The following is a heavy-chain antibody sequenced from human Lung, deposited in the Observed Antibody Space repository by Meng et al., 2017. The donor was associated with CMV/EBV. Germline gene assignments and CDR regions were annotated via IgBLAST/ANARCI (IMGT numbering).Heavy chain of an antibody. V-gene: IGHV3-30*02. J-gene: IGHJ4*02. CDR2: IRYDGSNT. Sequence: SCAMSGFTLSSYGMHWVRLAPGKGLEWVAFIRYDGSNTYYADSVKGRFTISRDNSKNTLYLQMNSLRAEGTAVYYCANRYSGFEDVWYFDYWGQGTLVTVSS. D-gene: IGHD5-12*01. CDR3: ANRYSGFEDVWYFDY. CDR1: GFTLSSYG.